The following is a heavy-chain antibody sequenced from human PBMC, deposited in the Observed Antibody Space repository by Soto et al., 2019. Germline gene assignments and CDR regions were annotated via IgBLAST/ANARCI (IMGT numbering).Heavy chain of an antibody. Sequence: GESLRLSCAASGFTFSSYAMHWVRQAPGKGLEWVAVISYDGSNKYYADSVKGRFTISRDNSKNTLYLQMNSLRAEDTAVYYCARFLVQSLVPYYFDYWGQGTLGTVSS. CDR3: ARFLVQSLVPYYFDY. CDR2: ISYDGSNK. D-gene: IGHD6-19*01. V-gene: IGHV3-30-3*01. CDR1: GFTFSSYA. J-gene: IGHJ4*02.